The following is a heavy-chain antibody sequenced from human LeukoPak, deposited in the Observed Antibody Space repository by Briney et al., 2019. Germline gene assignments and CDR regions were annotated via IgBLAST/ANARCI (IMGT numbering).Heavy chain of an antibody. CDR2: ISGSGGST. CDR3: AKGGAYYDISPYYFDY. V-gene: IGHV3-23*01. Sequence: GGSLRLSCADSGFTFSSYAMSWVRQAPGKGLEWVSAISGSGGSTYYADSVKGRFTISRDNSKNTLYLQMNSLRAEDTAVYYCAKGGAYYDISPYYFDYWGQGTLVTVSS. CDR1: GFTFSSYA. J-gene: IGHJ4*02. D-gene: IGHD3-9*01.